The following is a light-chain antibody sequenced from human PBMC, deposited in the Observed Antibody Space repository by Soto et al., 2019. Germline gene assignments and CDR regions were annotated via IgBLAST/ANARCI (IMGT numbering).Light chain of an antibody. V-gene: IGLV1-40*01. CDR1: SSNIGAGYD. J-gene: IGLJ2*01. CDR3: QSYDSSLSGLL. CDR2: GNS. Sequence: QSVLTQPPSVSGAPGQRVTISCTGSSSNIGAGYDVRWYQQLPGTAPKLLIYGNSNRPSGVPDRFSGSKSGTSASLAITGLQAEDEADYYCQSYDSSLSGLLFGGGTQLTVL.